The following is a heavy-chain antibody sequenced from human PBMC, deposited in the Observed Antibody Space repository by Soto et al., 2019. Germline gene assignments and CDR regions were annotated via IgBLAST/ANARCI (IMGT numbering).Heavy chain of an antibody. CDR3: ANKLYSYGSR. V-gene: IGHV2-5*02. Sequence: QITLKESGPTLVKPTQPLTLTCTFSGFSLSTSGVSVGWIRQPPGKALEWLALIYWDDDKRYSPSLKSRLTIPKDTSKNPVFLTMTNMPPVETATYYCANKLYSYGSRWGQGTLVTVSS. D-gene: IGHD5-18*01. CDR2: IYWDDDK. CDR1: GFSLSTSGVS. J-gene: IGHJ4*02.